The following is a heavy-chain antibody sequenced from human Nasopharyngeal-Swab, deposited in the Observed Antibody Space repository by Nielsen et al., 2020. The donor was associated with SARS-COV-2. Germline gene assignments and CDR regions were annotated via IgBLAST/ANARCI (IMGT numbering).Heavy chain of an antibody. CDR1: GFTYKYG. Sequence: GGSLRLSSVASGFTYKYGMNWVRQALAKGLEWVSVIWYDGSKKFYAESVKGRFAISSDNAKNTLYLQMNGLRVEDTALYYCDKARRTDTYGYECFDSWGQGTLVTVSS. V-gene: IGHV3-33*03. CDR3: DKARRTDTYGYECFDS. CDR2: IWYDGSKK. D-gene: IGHD5-18*01. J-gene: IGHJ4*02.